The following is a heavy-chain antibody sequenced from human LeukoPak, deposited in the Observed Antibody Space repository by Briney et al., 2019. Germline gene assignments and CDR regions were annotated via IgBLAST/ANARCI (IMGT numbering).Heavy chain of an antibody. V-gene: IGHV4-39*01. CDR1: RASLNSSDYS. Sequence: SETLSLTCSVSRASLNSSDYSWGWVRQPPGKGLEWIGTIYYRGNTYYNPSLTSRVTISADTSKKQFSLKLTSATAADTAVYYCADSSGYPGDDVFDSWGRGTLVTVSS. CDR2: IYYRGNT. CDR3: ADSSGYPGDDVFDS. J-gene: IGHJ3*02. D-gene: IGHD3-22*01.